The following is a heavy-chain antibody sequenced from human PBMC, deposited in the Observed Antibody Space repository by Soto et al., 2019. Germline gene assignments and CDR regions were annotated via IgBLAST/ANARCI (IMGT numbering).Heavy chain of an antibody. Sequence: ASVRVSCKASGYTFTSYYMHWVRQAPGQGLGWMGLINPSGGTATYPQNFQGRVTMTSDTSTTTVYMDLSSLRSVDTALYYCAISTDTSGALDIWGQGTVVTVSS. V-gene: IGHV1-46*01. CDR1: GYTFTSYY. CDR2: INPSGGTA. J-gene: IGHJ3*02. D-gene: IGHD5-18*01. CDR3: AISTDTSGALDI.